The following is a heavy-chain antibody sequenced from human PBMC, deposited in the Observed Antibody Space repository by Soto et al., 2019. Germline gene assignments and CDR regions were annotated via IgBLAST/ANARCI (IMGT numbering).Heavy chain of an antibody. V-gene: IGHV4-39*07. CDR1: GGSISSSSYY. D-gene: IGHD6-19*01. Sequence: PSETLSLTCTVSGGSISSSSYYWGWIRQPPGKGLEWIGSIYYSGSTNYNPSLKSRVTISVDTSKNQFSLKLSSVTAADTAVYYCARTVAYYYYRDVWGKGTTVTVSS. J-gene: IGHJ6*03. CDR3: ARTVAYYYYRDV. CDR2: IYYSGST.